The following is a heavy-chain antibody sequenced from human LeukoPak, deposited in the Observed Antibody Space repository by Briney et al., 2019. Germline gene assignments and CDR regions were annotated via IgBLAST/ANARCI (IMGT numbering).Heavy chain of an antibody. V-gene: IGHV4-30-2*01. CDR2: IYHSGST. J-gene: IGHJ6*02. CDR1: GGSISSGGYS. CDR3: ARNKLLYYDILTGEYYYYGMDV. D-gene: IGHD3-9*01. Sequence: PSQTLSLTCAVSGGSISSGGYSWSWIRQPPGKGLEWIGYIYHSGSTYYNPSLKSRVTISVDRSKNQFSLKLSSVTAADTAVYYCARNKLLYYDILTGEYYYYGMDVWGQGTTVTVSS.